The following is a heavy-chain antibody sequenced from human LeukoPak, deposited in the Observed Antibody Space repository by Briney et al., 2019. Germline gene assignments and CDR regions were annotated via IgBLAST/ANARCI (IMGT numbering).Heavy chain of an antibody. V-gene: IGHV4-59*01. J-gene: IGHJ4*02. Sequence: SETLSLSCAVSGASISSDYWNWVRQPPGKGLEWVAHVYHSGSTNYNPSLRRRVTISVDTSKNQFTLKLSSVTAADTAVYYCARAGNYYYSSGYYSHFDYWGQGTLVTVSS. CDR3: ARAGNYYYSSGYYSHFDY. CDR2: VYHSGST. CDR1: GASISSDY. D-gene: IGHD3-22*01.